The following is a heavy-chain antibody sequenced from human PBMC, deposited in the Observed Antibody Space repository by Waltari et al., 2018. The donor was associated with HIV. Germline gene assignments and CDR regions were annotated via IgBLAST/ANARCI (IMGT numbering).Heavy chain of an antibody. D-gene: IGHD3-3*01. Sequence: QVQLQKWGAGLLTPSETLSLTCAVYGGSFSGYYWSWLRQPPGKGLEWIGEINHSGSTNYNPSLKSRVTISVDTSKNQFSLKLSSVTAADTAVYYCARGQDYDFWSGYYYDYWGQGTLVTVSS. CDR3: ARGQDYDFWSGYYYDY. CDR1: GGSFSGYY. V-gene: IGHV4-34*01. CDR2: INHSGST. J-gene: IGHJ4*02.